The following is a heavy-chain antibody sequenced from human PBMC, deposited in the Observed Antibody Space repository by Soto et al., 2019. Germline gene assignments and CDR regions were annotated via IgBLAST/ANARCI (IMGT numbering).Heavy chain of an antibody. CDR1: GFTFTSYT. V-gene: IGHV3-21*06. D-gene: IGHD6-13*01. CDR3: ARERVYATGPLDF. CDR2: ISSSSDYI. Sequence: GGSLRLSCAASGFTFTSYTMNWVRQAPGKGLEWVSSISSSSDYIYYADSMKGRVTISRDNAKNSLFLDMNSLTGEDTAVYYCARERVYATGPLDFWGQATLGTVSA. J-gene: IGHJ4*02.